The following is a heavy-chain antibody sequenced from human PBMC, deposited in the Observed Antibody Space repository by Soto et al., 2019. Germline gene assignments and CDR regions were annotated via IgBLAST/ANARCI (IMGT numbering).Heavy chain of an antibody. CDR1: GFTLSRHT. J-gene: IGHJ3*02. Sequence: GGSLRLSGAASGFTLSRHTMNWVRQAPGKGLDWVSFIGSRTSDIYYADSVKGRFTISRDNAKNSLYLDLTRLRAEDTAVYFCVRDYYDTSGYPNTFDMWGQGTMVTVSS. CDR3: VRDYYDTSGYPNTFDM. D-gene: IGHD3-22*01. V-gene: IGHV3-21*01. CDR2: IGSRTSDI.